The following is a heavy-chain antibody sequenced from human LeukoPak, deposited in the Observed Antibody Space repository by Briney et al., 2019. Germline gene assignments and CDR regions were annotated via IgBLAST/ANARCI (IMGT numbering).Heavy chain of an antibody. CDR1: GGSFSGYY. CDR3: AGKAVPAAIRGGWFDP. Sequence: PSETLSLTCAVYGGSFSGYYWSWIRQPPGKGLEWIGEINHSGSTNYNPSLKSRVTISVDTSKNQFSLKLSSVTAADTAVYYCAGKAVPAAIRGGWFDPWGQGTLVTVSS. CDR2: INHSGST. V-gene: IGHV4-34*01. D-gene: IGHD2-2*02. J-gene: IGHJ5*02.